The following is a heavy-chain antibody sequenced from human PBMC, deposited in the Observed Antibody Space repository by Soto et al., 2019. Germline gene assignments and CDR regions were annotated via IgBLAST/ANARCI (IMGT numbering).Heavy chain of an antibody. J-gene: IGHJ5*02. V-gene: IGHV4-4*02. D-gene: IGHD3-10*01. Sequence: QVHLQESGPGLVKPSGTLSLTCGVSGGSINSINWWSWVRQTLGKGLEWIGEIYHNGRSNYNPSLESRVTLSIDKSKNQFFLNLTTVSAADTAVYYCARSKGLVPTHAFGPWGQGTLVSVSS. CDR2: IYHNGRS. CDR3: ARSKGLVPTHAFGP. CDR1: GGSINSINW.